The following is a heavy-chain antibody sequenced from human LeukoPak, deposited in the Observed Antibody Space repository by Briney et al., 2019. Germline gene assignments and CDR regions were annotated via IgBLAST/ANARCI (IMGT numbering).Heavy chain of an antibody. J-gene: IGHJ4*02. V-gene: IGHV3-23*01. Sequence: GGSLRLSCAASGFTFSSYAMSWVRQAPGKGLEWVSAIGGSGDFTYYAEYVRGRFTISRDNSKKTLYLQMNSLRAEDTAVYYCAKADRGWGVITKDWGQGTLVTVSS. D-gene: IGHD3-10*01. CDR2: IGGSGDFT. CDR1: GFTFSSYA. CDR3: AKADRGWGVITKD.